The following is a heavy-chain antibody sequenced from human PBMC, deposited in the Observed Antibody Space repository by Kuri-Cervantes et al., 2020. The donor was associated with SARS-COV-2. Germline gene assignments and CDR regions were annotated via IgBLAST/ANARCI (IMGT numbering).Heavy chain of an antibody. J-gene: IGHJ6*02. V-gene: IGHV1-2*04. CDR1: GYTFTDYY. CDR2: INPNSGGT. Sequence: ASVKVSCKASGYTFTDYYMHWVRQAPGQGLEWMGWINPNSGGTNYAQKFQGWVTMTRDTSISTVYMELSRLRSDDTAVYYCARARVRGLTTAYYYYGMDVWGQGTTVTVSS. D-gene: IGHD3-10*01. CDR3: ARARVRGLTTAYYYYGMDV.